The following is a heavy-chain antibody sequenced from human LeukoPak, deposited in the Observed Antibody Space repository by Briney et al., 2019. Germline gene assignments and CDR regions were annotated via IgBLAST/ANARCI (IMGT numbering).Heavy chain of an antibody. J-gene: IGHJ6*03. CDR1: GFTFSSYA. CDR3: ARDQTGYSSSWYGYYYYYMDV. D-gene: IGHD6-13*01. CDR2: ISGSGGST. Sequence: PGGSLRLSCAASGFTFSSYAMSWVRQAPGKGLEWVSAISGSGGSTYYADSVKGRFTISRDNAKNSLYLQMNSLRAEDTAVYYCARDQTGYSSSWYGYYYYYMDVWGKGTTVTISS. V-gene: IGHV3-23*01.